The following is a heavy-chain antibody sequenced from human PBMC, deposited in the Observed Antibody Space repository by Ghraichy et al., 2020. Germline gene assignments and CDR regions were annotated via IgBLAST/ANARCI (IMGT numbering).Heavy chain of an antibody. V-gene: IGHV4-59*01. CDR2: IYYSGST. D-gene: IGHD6-13*01. CDR1: GDSITSYH. J-gene: IGHJ4*02. Sequence: SETLSLTCTVSGDSITSYHWNWIRQSPGKGLEWIGYIYYSGSTNYNPSLKSRVTLSVDTSKNQFSLKLNSVTAADTAVYYCARDRGSNTWWGDFDYWGQGTLVTVSS. CDR3: ARDRGSNTWWGDFDY.